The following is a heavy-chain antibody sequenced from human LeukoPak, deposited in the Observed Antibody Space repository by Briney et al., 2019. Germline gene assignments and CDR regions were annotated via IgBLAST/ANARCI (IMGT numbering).Heavy chain of an antibody. CDR1: GGSISSGGYY. CDR2: IYYSGST. D-gene: IGHD3-9*01. CDR3: ASYPAAEDYDILTGYPD. J-gene: IGHJ4*02. Sequence: PSETLSLTCTVSGGSISSGGYYWSWIRQHPGKGLEWIGYIYYSGSTYYNPSLKSRVTISVDTSKNQFSLKLSSVTAADTAVYYCASYPAAEDYDILTGYPDWGQGTLATVSS. V-gene: IGHV4-31*03.